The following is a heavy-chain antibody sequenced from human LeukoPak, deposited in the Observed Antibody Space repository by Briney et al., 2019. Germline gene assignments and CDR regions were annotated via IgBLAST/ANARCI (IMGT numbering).Heavy chain of an antibody. V-gene: IGHV4-59*01. CDR3: ARGGGSGDGAFDI. D-gene: IGHD2-21*02. CDR1: GGSISSYY. J-gene: IGHJ3*02. CDR2: IYYSGST. Sequence: SETLSLTCTVSGGSISSYYWSWIRQPPGKGLEWLGYIYYSGSTNYNPSLKSRVTISVDTSKNQFSLKLSSVTAADTAVYYCARGGGSGDGAFDIWGQGTMVTVSS.